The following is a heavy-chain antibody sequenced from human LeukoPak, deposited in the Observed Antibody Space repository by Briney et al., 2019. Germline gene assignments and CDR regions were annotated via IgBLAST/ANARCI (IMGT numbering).Heavy chain of an antibody. J-gene: IGHJ6*03. D-gene: IGHD3-3*01. CDR1: GFRFSNYA. CDR3: ARERGSDFWSGYGYYYYMDV. CDR2: ISGSGDST. V-gene: IGHV3-23*01. Sequence: GGSLRLSCAASGFRFSNYAMTWVRQAPGKGLEWVSSISGSGDSTYHADSVKGRFTISRDNAKNSLYLQMNSLRAEDTAVYYCARERGSDFWSGYGYYYYMDVWGKGTTVTVSS.